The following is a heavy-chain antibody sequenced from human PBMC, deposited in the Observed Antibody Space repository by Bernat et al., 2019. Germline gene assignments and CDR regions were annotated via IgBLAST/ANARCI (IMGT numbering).Heavy chain of an antibody. J-gene: IGHJ6*02. CDR3: ARKDYYDSSGFPYYYGMDV. CDR1: GFTFSSYW. D-gene: IGHD3-22*01. V-gene: IGHV3-7*03. CDR2: IKQDGSEK. Sequence: EVQLVESGGGLVQPGGSLRLSCAASGFTFSSYWMSWVRQAPGKGLEWVANIKQDGSEKYYVDSVKSRFTISRDNDKTSLYLQMNSLRAEDTAVYYCARKDYYDSSGFPYYYGMDVWGQGTTVTVSS.